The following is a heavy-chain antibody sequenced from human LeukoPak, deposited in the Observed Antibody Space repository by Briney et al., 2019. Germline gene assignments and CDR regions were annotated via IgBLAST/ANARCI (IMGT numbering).Heavy chain of an antibody. CDR3: ARDGGDDFWSGYYKPFDY. J-gene: IGHJ4*02. Sequence: SETLSLTCTVSGGSISSSSYYWGWIRQPPGKGLEWIVSIYYSGSTYYNPSLKSRVTISVDTSKNQFSLKLSSVTAADTAVYYCARDGGDDFWSGYYKPFDYWGQGTLVTVSS. CDR2: IYYSGST. CDR1: GGSISSSSYY. V-gene: IGHV4-39*07. D-gene: IGHD3-3*01.